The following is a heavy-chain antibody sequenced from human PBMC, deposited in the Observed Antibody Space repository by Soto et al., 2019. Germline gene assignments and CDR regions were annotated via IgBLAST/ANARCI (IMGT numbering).Heavy chain of an antibody. CDR3: ARDVGSGSYSNLLDY. Sequence: SVKVSCKASGGTFSSYTISWVRQAPGQGLEWMGRIIPILGIANYAQKFQGRVTITADKSTSTAYMELSSLRSEDTAVYYCARDVGSGSYSNLLDYWGQGTLVTVS. D-gene: IGHD3-10*01. J-gene: IGHJ4*01. CDR2: IIPILGIA. V-gene: IGHV1-69*04. CDR1: GGTFSSYT.